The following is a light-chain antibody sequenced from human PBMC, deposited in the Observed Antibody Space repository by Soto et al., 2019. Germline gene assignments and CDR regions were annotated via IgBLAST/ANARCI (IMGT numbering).Light chain of an antibody. CDR3: QQYGSSPELT. Sequence: EIVLTQSPGTLSLSPGERATLSCRASQSVSSSYLAWYQQKPRQATRLIIYGASSRANGIPDRFSGSGSGTDFTLTISRLEPEDFALYYCQQYGSSPELTFGGGTKVDIK. V-gene: IGKV3-20*01. CDR2: GAS. CDR1: QSVSSSY. J-gene: IGKJ4*01.